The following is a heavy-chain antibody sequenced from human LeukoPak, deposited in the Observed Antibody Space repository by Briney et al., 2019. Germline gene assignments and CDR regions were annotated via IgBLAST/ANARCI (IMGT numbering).Heavy chain of an antibody. CDR1: GGSISGSNW. CDR3: ARHLELVETGRADI. D-gene: IGHD5-24*01. CDR2: TYHSGTT. V-gene: IGHV4-4*02. J-gene: IGHJ3*02. Sequence: TLSPTCAVSGGSISGSNWWSWVRQPPGKGLEWIGETYHSGTTNYNPSLKSRVTISVDTSKNQFSLKLSSVTAADTAVYYCARHLELVETGRADIWGQGTMVTVSS.